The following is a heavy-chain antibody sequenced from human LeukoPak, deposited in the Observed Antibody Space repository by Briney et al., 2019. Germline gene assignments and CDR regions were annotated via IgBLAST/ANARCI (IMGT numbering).Heavy chain of an antibody. CDR1: ESLSDDDG. J-gene: IGHJ6*03. CDR3: TRGRTFYLDKRGARGLHYYYMDV. D-gene: IGHD2-2*03. V-gene: IGHV3-49*04. Sequence: GGSLRLSCRTSESLSDDDGIIWVRQAPGEGPEWVGFVRGKAYGGTTEYAASAKGRFTISRDDSRRIAYLQMNSLETEDTAIYYCTRGRTFYLDKRGARGLHYYYMDVWCKGTTVTVSS. CDR2: VRGKAYGGTT.